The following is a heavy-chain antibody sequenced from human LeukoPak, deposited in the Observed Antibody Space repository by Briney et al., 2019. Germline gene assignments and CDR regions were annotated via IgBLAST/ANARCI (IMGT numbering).Heavy chain of an antibody. J-gene: IGHJ4*02. V-gene: IGHV4-39*01. CDR3: ARTYYDILTGHSPHFDY. CDR2: IYYSGST. CDR1: GGSISSSSYY. Sequence: SETLSLTCTVSGGSISSSSYYWGWIRQSPGKGLEWIGSIYYSGSTYYNPSLKSRVTISVDTSKNQFSLKLSSVTAADTAVYYCARTYYDILTGHSPHFDYWGQGTLVTVSS. D-gene: IGHD3-9*01.